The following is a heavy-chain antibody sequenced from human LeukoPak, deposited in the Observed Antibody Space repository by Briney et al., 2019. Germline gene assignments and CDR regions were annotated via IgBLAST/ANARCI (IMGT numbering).Heavy chain of an antibody. CDR3: ARGTMITFGGVIEA. Sequence: SETLSLTCTVSGGSISSYYWSWIRQPPGKGLEWIGYIYYSGSTNYNPSLKSRVTISVDTSKNQFSLKLSSVTAADTAVYYCARGTMITFGGVIEAWGQGTLVTVSS. J-gene: IGHJ5*02. CDR2: IYYSGST. D-gene: IGHD3-16*02. CDR1: GGSISSYY. V-gene: IGHV4-59*01.